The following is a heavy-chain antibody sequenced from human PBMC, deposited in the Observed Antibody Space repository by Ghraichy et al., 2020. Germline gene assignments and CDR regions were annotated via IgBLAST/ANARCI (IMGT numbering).Heavy chain of an antibody. Sequence: GGSLRLSCAASGFSLSAYDIVWVRQTPGKGLEWISYISRSGSPILYSDSVKGRFSISRDHGKNSLFLQMNSLRAEDTALYYCARDLGITNWFYEAFDLCGQGTQVTVSS. CDR1: GFSLSAYD. CDR3: ARDLGITNWFYEAFDL. D-gene: IGHD7-27*01. CDR2: ISRSGSPI. J-gene: IGHJ3*01. V-gene: IGHV3-48*03.